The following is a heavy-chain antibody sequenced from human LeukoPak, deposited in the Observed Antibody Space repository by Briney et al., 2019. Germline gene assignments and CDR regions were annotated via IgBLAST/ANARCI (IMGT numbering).Heavy chain of an antibody. D-gene: IGHD4-17*01. J-gene: IGHJ4*02. CDR2: TNTDGSYS. V-gene: IGHV3-74*01. CDR3: ARDFDGPRASDY. CDR1: GFTFSYFW. Sequence: HSGESLRLSCAASGFTFSYFWMHWFRQTPGKGLVWVSCTNTDGSYSSYADSVKGRSTISRDNVRNTLYLQMSSLRAEDSAVYYCARDFDGPRASDYWGQGISVTVSS.